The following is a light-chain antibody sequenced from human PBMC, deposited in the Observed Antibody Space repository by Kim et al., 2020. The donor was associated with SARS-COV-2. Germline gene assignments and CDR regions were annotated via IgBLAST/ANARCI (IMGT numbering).Light chain of an antibody. CDR2: GKN. J-gene: IGLJ2*01. Sequence: SELTQDPAVSVALGQTVRITCQGDSLRKYYASWYQQKPGQAPILVIYGKNNRPSGIPDRFSGSSSGDTVSLTITGAQAEDEADYYCYSRDSGDHLVFGGGTKVTVL. CDR3: YSRDSGDHLV. CDR1: SLRKYY. V-gene: IGLV3-19*01.